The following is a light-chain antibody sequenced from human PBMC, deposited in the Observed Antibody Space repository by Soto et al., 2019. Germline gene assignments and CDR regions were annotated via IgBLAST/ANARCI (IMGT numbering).Light chain of an antibody. J-gene: IGLJ3*02. V-gene: IGLV2-8*01. Sequence: QSALTQPPSTSGSPGQSVTISCTGTGTDAGGYNSVSWYQQHPGKTPKLLIYEVSKRPSGVPDRFSGSKSANTASLTVSGLQPEDEADYYCSSYAGSSILFGGGTQLTVL. CDR3: SSYAGSSIL. CDR2: EVS. CDR1: GTDAGGYNS.